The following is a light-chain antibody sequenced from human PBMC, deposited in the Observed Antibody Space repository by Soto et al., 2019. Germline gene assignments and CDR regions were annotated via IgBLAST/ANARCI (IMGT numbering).Light chain of an antibody. J-gene: IGKJ4*01. Sequence: EIVMTQSPATLSVSPGERVTLSCRASQSVRSTYLAWYQQKPGQAPSLLMYGVSTRATGVPARCTGSRSGTDFTLTISCLQSEDFAVYFCQQHSDWPLTFGGGTKVEIK. CDR3: QQHSDWPLT. CDR1: QSVRSTY. CDR2: GVS. V-gene: IGKV3-15*01.